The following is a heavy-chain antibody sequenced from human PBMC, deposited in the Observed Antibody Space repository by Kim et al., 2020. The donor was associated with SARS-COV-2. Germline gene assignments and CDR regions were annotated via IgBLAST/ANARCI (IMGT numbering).Heavy chain of an antibody. V-gene: IGHV3-11*05. CDR2: ISSSSSYT. CDR1: GFTFSDYY. D-gene: IGHD6-19*01. Sequence: GGSLRLSCAASGFTFSDYYMSWIRQAPGKGLEWVSYISSSSSYTNYADSVKGRFTISRDNAKNSLYLQMNSLRAEDTAVYYCARAGSIAVAGTANDYWGQGTLVTVSS. CDR3: ARAGSIAVAGTANDY. J-gene: IGHJ4*02.